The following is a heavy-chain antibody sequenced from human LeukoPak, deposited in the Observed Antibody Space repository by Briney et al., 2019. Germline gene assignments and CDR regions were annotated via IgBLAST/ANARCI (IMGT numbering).Heavy chain of an antibody. CDR3: ASNSGYDRPRYYYMDV. J-gene: IGHJ6*03. CDR1: GGSISSGGYS. CDR2: IYHSGST. D-gene: IGHD5-12*01. Sequence: PSQTLSLTCAVSGGSISSGGYSWSWIRQPPGKGLEWIGYIYHSGSTYYNPSLKSRVTISVDRSKNQFSLKLSSVTAADTAVYYCASNSGYDRPRYYYMDVWGKGTTVTVSS. V-gene: IGHV4-30-2*01.